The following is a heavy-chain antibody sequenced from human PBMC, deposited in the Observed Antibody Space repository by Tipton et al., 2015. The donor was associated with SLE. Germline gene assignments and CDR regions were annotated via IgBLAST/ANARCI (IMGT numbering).Heavy chain of an antibody. V-gene: IGHV4-34*01. CDR1: GGPLSICS. CDR3: ARLVAARPGYYCGMDV. Sequence: TLSLTCAVYGGPLSICSYSCIRQPPGKGLEWIGEINHSGSTNYNPSLKSRVTISVDTSKNQLSLNLESVTAADTAVYYCARLVAARPGYYCGMDVWGQGTMVTV. CDR2: INHSGST. J-gene: IGHJ6*02. D-gene: IGHD6-6*01.